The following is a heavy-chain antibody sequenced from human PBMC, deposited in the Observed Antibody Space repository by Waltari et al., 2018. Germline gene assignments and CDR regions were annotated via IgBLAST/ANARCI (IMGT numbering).Heavy chain of an antibody. V-gene: IGHV3-9*01. CDR2: ISWNSGSI. CDR3: AKGVGSSSDT. D-gene: IGHD6-13*01. CDR1: GFTFVDYA. Sequence: EVQLVESGGGLVQPGRSLRLSCAASGFTFVDYAMHWVRQAPGQGLEWVSGISWNSGSIGYADSVKGRFTISRDNAKNSLYLQMNSLRAEDTALYYCAKGVGSSSDTWGQGTLVTVSS. J-gene: IGHJ5*02.